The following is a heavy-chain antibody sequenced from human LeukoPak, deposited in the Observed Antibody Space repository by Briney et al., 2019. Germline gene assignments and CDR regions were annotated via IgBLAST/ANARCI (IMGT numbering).Heavy chain of an antibody. CDR1: GDSISSYY. V-gene: IGHV4-59*12. Sequence: SETLSLTCTVSGDSISSYYWSWIRQPPGKGLEWIGYIYHSGSTNYNPSLTSRATISVDTSKNQFSLKLSSVTAADTAVYFCARVAKYYYSYMDVWGKGTTVTVSS. CDR2: IYHSGST. J-gene: IGHJ6*03. CDR3: ARVAKYYYSYMDV.